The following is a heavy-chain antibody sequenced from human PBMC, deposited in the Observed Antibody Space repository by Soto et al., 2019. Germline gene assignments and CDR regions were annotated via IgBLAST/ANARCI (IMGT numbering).Heavy chain of an antibody. CDR1: GGSVSGAKYY. D-gene: IGHD1-1*01. CDR2: MSHSGGT. CDR3: ARVERGTATTVVDAFDI. J-gene: IGHJ3*02. Sequence: QVQLQQWGAGLLKPSETLSLTCAVYGGSVSGAKYYWSWIRQPPGKGLEWIGEMSHSGGTHFNPSLKSRVTISVDTSTNQFSLKMSSVTAADTALYYCARVERGTATTVVDAFDIWGPGTMVTVSS. V-gene: IGHV4-34*01.